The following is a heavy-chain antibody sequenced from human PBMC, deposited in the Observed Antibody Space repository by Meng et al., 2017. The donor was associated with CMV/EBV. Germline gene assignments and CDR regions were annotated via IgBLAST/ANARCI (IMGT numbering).Heavy chain of an antibody. CDR2: ISSSGSTR. V-gene: IGHV3-48*03. D-gene: IGHD3-3*01. Sequence: GGPLRLPCAASGSTFSSYEMSWVRQAPGKGLGWVSYISSSGSTRYYADSVKGRFTISRDNAKNSLYLQMNSLRAEDTAVYYCARDAVLRFLEWPHGEYYFDYWGQGTLVTVSS. CDR1: GSTFSSYE. J-gene: IGHJ4*02. CDR3: ARDAVLRFLEWPHGEYYFDY.